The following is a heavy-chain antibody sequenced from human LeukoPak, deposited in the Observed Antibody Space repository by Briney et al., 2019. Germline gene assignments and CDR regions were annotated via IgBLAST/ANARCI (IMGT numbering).Heavy chain of an antibody. J-gene: IGHJ6*03. Sequence: SETLSLTCTVSGGSISSSSYYWGWIRQPPGKGLEWIGSIHYGGSTYYTASLKSRVTISVNTSKNQFSLKLSSVTAADTAVYYCARHRYYYRSGSYYGAPYYMDVWGKGTTVTISS. V-gene: IGHV4-39*01. D-gene: IGHD3-10*01. CDR2: IHYGGST. CDR3: ARHRYYYRSGSYYGAPYYMDV. CDR1: GGSISSSSYY.